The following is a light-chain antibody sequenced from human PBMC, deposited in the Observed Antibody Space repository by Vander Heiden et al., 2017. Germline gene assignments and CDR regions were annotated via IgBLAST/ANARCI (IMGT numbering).Light chain of an antibody. CDR3: QRYDDLPTQT. Sequence: IQMTQSTSSLSASAGDRVTITCQASQDISNYLNWYQQKPGKAPKLLIYDASNLETGVPLRFRGSESRTDCTFSIGGRHPEHIATYYFQRYDDLPTQTFGEGTKVEIK. V-gene: IGKV1-33*01. CDR2: DAS. CDR1: QDISNY. J-gene: IGKJ1*01.